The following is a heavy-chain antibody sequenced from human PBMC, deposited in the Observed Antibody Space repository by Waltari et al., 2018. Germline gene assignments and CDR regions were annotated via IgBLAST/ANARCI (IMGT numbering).Heavy chain of an antibody. CDR1: GYSIRSGHH. D-gene: IGHD6-13*01. CDR2: IDYSGST. J-gene: IGHJ4*02. V-gene: IGHV4-38-2*02. Sequence: QVQLQESGPGLLRPSETLSLTCTVSGYSIRSGHHWGWIRQPPGKGLEWAGRIDYSGSTNYNPSLKGRVSISIDTSKNQFSLRLTSVTAADTAVYYCAREGYSTSFDYWGRGMLVTVSS. CDR3: AREGYSTSFDY.